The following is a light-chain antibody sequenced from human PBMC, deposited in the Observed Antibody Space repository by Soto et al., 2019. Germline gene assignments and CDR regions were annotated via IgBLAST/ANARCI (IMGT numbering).Light chain of an antibody. CDR1: QSVSSSY. J-gene: IGKJ3*01. CDR2: GAS. CDR3: QQYGSSLFT. V-gene: IGKV3-20*01. Sequence: EIVLTQSPGTLSLSPGERATLSCRASQSVSSSYLAWYQQKPGQAPRLLIYGASSRATGIPDRFSGSGSGTDFTLTISRLEPKDFAVYYCQQYGSSLFTFGPGTKVYIK.